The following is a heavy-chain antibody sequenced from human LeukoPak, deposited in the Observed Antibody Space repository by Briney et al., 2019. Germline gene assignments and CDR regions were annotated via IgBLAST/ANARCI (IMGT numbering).Heavy chain of an antibody. D-gene: IGHD2/OR15-2a*01. J-gene: IGHJ4*02. Sequence: KSSETLSLTCTVSGGSISNYYWSWIRQPPGKGLEWIGYISHSGSTNYSPSLKSRVTISLDTSKNQFSLKLGSVTAADTAVYYCAGHHPRNTVDFWGQGTLVTVSS. CDR2: ISHSGST. V-gene: IGHV4-59*08. CDR3: AGHHPRNTVDF. CDR1: GGSISNYY.